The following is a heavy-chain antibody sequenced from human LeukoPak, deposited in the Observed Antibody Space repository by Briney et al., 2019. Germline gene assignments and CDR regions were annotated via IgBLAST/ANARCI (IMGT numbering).Heavy chain of an antibody. Sequence: SVKVSCKASGGTFSSYAISWVRQAPGQGLEWMGGIIPIFGTANYAQKFQGRVTITADESTSTAYMELSSLRFEDTAVYYCAREHPSGLRLDWFDPWGQGTLVTVSS. V-gene: IGHV1-69*01. D-gene: IGHD4-17*01. J-gene: IGHJ5*02. CDR2: IIPIFGTA. CDR3: AREHPSGLRLDWFDP. CDR1: GGTFSSYA.